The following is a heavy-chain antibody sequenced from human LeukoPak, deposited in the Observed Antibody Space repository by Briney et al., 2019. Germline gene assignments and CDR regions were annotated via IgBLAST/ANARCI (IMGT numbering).Heavy chain of an antibody. CDR3: ARAPGYSYGKIETDY. V-gene: IGHV3-74*01. Sequence: PGGSLRLSCAASGFNFASNWMHWVRQTPGKGLMWVSRINSGGSGTSYADSVEGRFTISRDNAKNTLYLQMNSLRVEDTAVYYCARAPGYSYGKIETDYWGQGTLVTVSS. J-gene: IGHJ4*02. CDR1: GFNFASNW. D-gene: IGHD5-18*01. CDR2: INSGGSGT.